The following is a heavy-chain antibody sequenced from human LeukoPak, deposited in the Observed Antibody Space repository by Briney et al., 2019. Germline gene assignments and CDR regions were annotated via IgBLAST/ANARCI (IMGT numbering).Heavy chain of an antibody. CDR1: GYTFTSYG. Sequence: GASVKVSRKASGYTFTSYGISWVRQAPGQGLEWMGWISAYNGNTNYAQKLQGRVTMTTDTSTSTAYMELSSLRSEDTAVYYCARGGQDSSGYEPYYFDYWGQGTLVTVSS. V-gene: IGHV1-18*01. J-gene: IGHJ4*02. CDR3: ARGGQDSSGYEPYYFDY. CDR2: ISAYNGNT. D-gene: IGHD3-22*01.